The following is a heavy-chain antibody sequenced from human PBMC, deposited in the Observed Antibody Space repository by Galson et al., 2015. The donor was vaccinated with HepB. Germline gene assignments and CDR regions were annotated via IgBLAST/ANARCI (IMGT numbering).Heavy chain of an antibody. CDR3: ARAALRLEELSQTLAPYYFDY. Sequence: ETLSLTCAVAGYSINRGYYWGWIRQPPGKGLEWIGSIYHSGRTYYNPSLKSRVTISVDTSKNQFSLKVSSVTAADTAVFYCARAALRLEELSQTLAPYYFDYWGQGTLVTVSS. D-gene: IGHD3-16*02. CDR2: IYHSGRT. V-gene: IGHV4-38-2*01. J-gene: IGHJ4*02. CDR1: GYSINRGYY.